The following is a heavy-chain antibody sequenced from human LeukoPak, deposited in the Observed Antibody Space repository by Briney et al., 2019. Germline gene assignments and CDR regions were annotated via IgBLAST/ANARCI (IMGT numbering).Heavy chain of an antibody. V-gene: IGHV3-30*18. D-gene: IGHD5-18*01. Sequence: GRSLRLSCAASGFTFSSYGMHWVRQAPGKGLKWVAVISYDGGNKYYADSVKGRFTISRDNSKNTLYLQMNSLRAKNTLLYYCDNDHAASSGYSYGYTPYYLDYWGQGTLVTVSS. CDR1: GFTFSSYG. CDR3: DNDHAASSGYSYGYTPYYLDY. CDR2: ISYDGGNK. J-gene: IGHJ4*02.